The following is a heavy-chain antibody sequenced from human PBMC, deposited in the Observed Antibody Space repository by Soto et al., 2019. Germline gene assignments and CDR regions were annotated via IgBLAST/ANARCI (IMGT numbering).Heavy chain of an antibody. CDR3: ARDREAGYNFYYGMDV. J-gene: IGHJ6*02. D-gene: IGHD6-19*01. CDR2: IYTSASI. CDR1: GADINTYS. Sequence: SETLSLTCSASGADINTYSWTWIRQPAGKGLEWIGRIYTSASINYNPSLKGRVTLSVDTSTNQVSLRLASVTAADTAIYYCARDREAGYNFYYGMDVWGQGTTVTVSS. V-gene: IGHV4-4*07.